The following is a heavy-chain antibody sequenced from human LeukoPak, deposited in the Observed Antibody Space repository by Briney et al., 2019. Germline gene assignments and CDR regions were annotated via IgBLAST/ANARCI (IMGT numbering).Heavy chain of an antibody. D-gene: IGHD1-1*01. CDR3: AREDNDDYYYYGMDV. V-gene: IGHV1-18*01. J-gene: IGHJ6*02. CDR2: ISTHKGYT. CDR1: GYIFTNYG. Sequence: ASVTVSFTASGYIFTNYGISWVRQAPGQGLEWMGWISTHKGYTNYAQKFQGRVTMTTDTPTSIVYMELTNLRSDDTAVYYCAREDNDDYYYYGMDVWGQGTPVTVSS.